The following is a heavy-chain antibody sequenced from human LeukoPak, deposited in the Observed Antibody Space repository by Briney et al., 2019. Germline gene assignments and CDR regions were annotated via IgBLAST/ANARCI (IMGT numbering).Heavy chain of an antibody. CDR3: ARDVRGSSWLTYYFDY. V-gene: IGHV4-59*01. CDR2: IYYSGST. D-gene: IGHD6-13*01. Sequence: SETLSLTCTVSGGSISSYYWSWIRQPPGKGLEWIGYIYYSGSTNYNPSLKSRVTISVDTSKNQFSLKLSSVTAADTAVYYCARDVRGSSWLTYYFDYWGQGTLVTVSS. CDR1: GGSISSYY. J-gene: IGHJ4*02.